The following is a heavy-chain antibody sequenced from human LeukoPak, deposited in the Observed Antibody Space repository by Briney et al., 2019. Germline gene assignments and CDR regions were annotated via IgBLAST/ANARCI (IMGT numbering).Heavy chain of an antibody. Sequence: ASVKVSCTASGYSFTDYYIHWVRQAPGQGLEWMGWISAYNGNTNYAQKLQGRVTMTTDTSTSTAYMELRSLRSDDTAVYYCARRGLYYYDSSGYYSFDYWGQGTLVTVSS. CDR3: ARRGLYYYDSSGYYSFDY. CDR1: GYSFTDYY. D-gene: IGHD3-22*01. CDR2: ISAYNGNT. V-gene: IGHV1-18*04. J-gene: IGHJ4*02.